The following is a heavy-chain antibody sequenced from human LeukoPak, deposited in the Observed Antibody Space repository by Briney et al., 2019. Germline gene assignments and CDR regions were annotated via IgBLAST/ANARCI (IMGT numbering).Heavy chain of an antibody. CDR2: ISSTASTR. CDR1: EFTFSDYY. CDR3: ARCGDGLPCDFDY. V-gene: IGHV3-11*04. J-gene: IGHJ4*02. Sequence: GGSLRLSCAASEFTFSDYYMSWVRQAPGEGLAWVSYISSTASTRYYADSVTGRFTISRDNAKNSLYLQMNSLRAEDTAVYYCARCGDGLPCDFDYWGQGTLVTVSS. D-gene: IGHD3-10*01.